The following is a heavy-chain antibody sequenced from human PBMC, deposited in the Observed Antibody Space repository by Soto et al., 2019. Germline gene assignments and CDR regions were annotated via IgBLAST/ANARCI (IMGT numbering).Heavy chain of an antibody. D-gene: IGHD1-1*01. V-gene: IGHV3-48*02. J-gene: IGHJ6*02. CDR3: ATRTGTTLYYYYGMDV. CDR1: GFAFSSYS. CDR2: ISSSSSTI. Sequence: EVQLVESGGGLVQPGGSLRLSCAACGFAFSSYSMNWIRQAPGKGLEWVSYISSSSSTIYYADSVKGRFTISRDNAKNSLYLQMNSLRDEDTAVYYCATRTGTTLYYYYGMDVWGQGTTVTVSS.